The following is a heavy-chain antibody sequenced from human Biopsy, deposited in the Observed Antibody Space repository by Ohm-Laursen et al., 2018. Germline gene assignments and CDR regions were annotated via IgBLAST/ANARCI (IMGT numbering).Heavy chain of an antibody. Sequence: GTLSLTCNVSGGDINNYYWSWIRQPAGKGLEWIGRTYPGGSTNYNPSLKSRVTMSVDTSKKQLSPRLSSVTAADTAIYYCARTYDYDSSAYYYAYWGQGTLVTVSS. D-gene: IGHD3-22*01. J-gene: IGHJ4*02. CDR2: TYPGGST. V-gene: IGHV4-4*07. CDR1: GGDINNYY. CDR3: ARTYDYDSSAYYYAY.